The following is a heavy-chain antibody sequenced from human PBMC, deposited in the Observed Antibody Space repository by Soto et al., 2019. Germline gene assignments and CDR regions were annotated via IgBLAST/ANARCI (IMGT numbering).Heavy chain of an antibody. CDR2: ISADNGST. Sequence: QVQLVQSGPEVKNLGASVKVSCKTSGYTFSTYDISWVRQAPGQGLEWMGWISADNGSTDYAQKVQARVTMTTDTSTNTAYMELRGLRSDDTAVYFCARDVSISGTRWFDPWGQGTLVTVSS. CDR1: GYTFSTYD. CDR3: ARDVSISGTRWFDP. D-gene: IGHD2-15*01. J-gene: IGHJ5*02. V-gene: IGHV1-18*04.